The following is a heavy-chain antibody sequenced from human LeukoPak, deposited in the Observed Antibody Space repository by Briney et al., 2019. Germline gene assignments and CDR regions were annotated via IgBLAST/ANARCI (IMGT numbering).Heavy chain of an antibody. D-gene: IGHD3/OR15-3a*01. CDR1: GGSFSGYY. CDR2: IYHSGST. Sequence: PSETLSLTCAVYGGSFSGYYWSWIRQPPGKGLEWIGSIYHSGSTYYNPSLKSRVTISVDTSKNQFSLKLSSVTAADTAVYYCARLGDWLTLDYWGQGTLVTVSS. J-gene: IGHJ4*02. CDR3: ARLGDWLTLDY. V-gene: IGHV4-34*01.